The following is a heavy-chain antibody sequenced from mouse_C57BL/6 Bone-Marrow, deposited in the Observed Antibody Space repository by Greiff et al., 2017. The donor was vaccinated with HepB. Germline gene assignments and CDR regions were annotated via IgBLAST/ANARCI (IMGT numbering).Heavy chain of an antibody. CDR3: ARSDDYDGFAY. CDR2: INPSSGYT. Sequence: QVQLKESGAELARPGASVKMSCKASGYTFTSYTMHWVKQRPGQGLEWIGYINPSSGYTKYNQKFKDKATLTADKSYSTAYMQLSSLTSEDSAVYYCARSDDYDGFAYWGQGTLVTVSA. D-gene: IGHD2-4*01. V-gene: IGHV1-4*01. J-gene: IGHJ3*01. CDR1: GYTFTSYT.